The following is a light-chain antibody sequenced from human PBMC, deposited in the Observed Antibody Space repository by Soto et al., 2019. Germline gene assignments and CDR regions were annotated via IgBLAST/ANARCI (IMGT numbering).Light chain of an antibody. CDR2: EGN. Sequence: QSALTQPASVSGSPGWSITISCTGGSSDVGNYNLVSWYQQHPDRAPKLIIFEGNKRPSGISNRFSGSKSGNTASLTISGLQPEDEADYYCCSYAGRTTYVFGTGTKVTVL. CDR1: SSDVGNYNL. CDR3: CSYAGRTTYV. J-gene: IGLJ1*01. V-gene: IGLV2-23*01.